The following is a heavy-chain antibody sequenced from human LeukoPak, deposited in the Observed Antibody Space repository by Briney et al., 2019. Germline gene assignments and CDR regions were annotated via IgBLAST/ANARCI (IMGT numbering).Heavy chain of an antibody. Sequence: GGSLRLSCAASGFTFRSYSMNWVRQAPGKGLEWVSSISSSCSYIYYADSVKGRFTISRDNAQHSLYLQMNSLRAEDTAVYYCARAYSGSYPAAFDIWGQGTMVTVSS. J-gene: IGHJ3*02. CDR3: ARAYSGSYPAAFDI. V-gene: IGHV3-21*01. D-gene: IGHD1-26*01. CDR1: GFTFRSYS. CDR2: ISSSCSYI.